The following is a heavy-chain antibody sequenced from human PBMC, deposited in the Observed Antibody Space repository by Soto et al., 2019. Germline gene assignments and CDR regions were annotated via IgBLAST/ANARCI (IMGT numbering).Heavy chain of an antibody. V-gene: IGHV4-59*01. Sequence: SETLSLTCSVSGGSISSYYWSWIRQPPGRGLEYIGYIYYSGSTYYNPSLRSRVTISVDTSKNQLSLKLSSVTAADTAVYYCARENYASRGDPLLHYWGKGTLVTVS. CDR1: GGSISSYY. J-gene: IGHJ4*02. D-gene: IGHD3-22*01. CDR2: IYYSGST. CDR3: ARENYASRGDPLLHY.